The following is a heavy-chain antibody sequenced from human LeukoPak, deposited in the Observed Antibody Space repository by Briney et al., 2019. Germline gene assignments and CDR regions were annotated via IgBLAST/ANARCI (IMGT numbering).Heavy chain of an antibody. CDR2: ISYDGRDK. J-gene: IGHJ3*01. D-gene: IGHD3-16*01. Sequence: PGRSLRLSCAASGFTFSNYAMHWVRQAPGKGLEWVAFISYDGRDKFHADSVKGRFTISRDNSKNTLYLQMNSLRVEDTAVYYCAPERGTAFDVWGQGTMVTVSS. CDR3: APERGTAFDV. V-gene: IGHV3-30-3*01. CDR1: GFTFSNYA.